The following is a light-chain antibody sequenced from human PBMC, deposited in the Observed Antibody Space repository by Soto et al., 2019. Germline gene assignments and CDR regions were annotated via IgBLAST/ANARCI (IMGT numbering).Light chain of an antibody. J-gene: IGKJ1*01. V-gene: IGKV1-39*01. Sequence: IEMTQSPSSLSASVGYTVTITCRASQSIRNDLTWYQQKPGKAPKLLIYAASSLQSGVPSRFSGSGSGTDFTLTISSLQPEDFATYFCQQSYSTPRTFGQGTKVDIK. CDR1: QSIRND. CDR2: AAS. CDR3: QQSYSTPRT.